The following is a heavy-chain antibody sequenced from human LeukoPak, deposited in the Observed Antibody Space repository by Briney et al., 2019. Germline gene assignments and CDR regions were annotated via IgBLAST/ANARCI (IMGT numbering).Heavy chain of an antibody. V-gene: IGHV4-34*01. CDR1: GGSFSGYY. CDR3: AREGPLVPAAIFAWFDP. Sequence: SETLSLTCAVYGGSFSGYYWSWIRQPPGKGLEWIGEINHSGSTNYNLSLKSRVAISVDTSKNQFSLKLSSVTAADTAVYYCAREGPLVPAAIFAWFDPWGQGTLVTVSS. D-gene: IGHD2-2*02. CDR2: INHSGST. J-gene: IGHJ5*02.